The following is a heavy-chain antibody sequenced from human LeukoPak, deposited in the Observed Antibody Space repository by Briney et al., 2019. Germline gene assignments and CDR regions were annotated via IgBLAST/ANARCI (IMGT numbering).Heavy chain of an antibody. D-gene: IGHD3-3*01. CDR1: GGSFSGYY. CDR3: ARQGQGYDFWSGRGDAFDI. Sequence: KPSETLSLTXAVYGGSFSGYYWSWIRQPPGKGMEWIGEINHSGSTNYNPSLKSRVTISVDTSKNQFSLKLSSVTAADTAVYYCARQGQGYDFWSGRGDAFDIWGQGTMVTVSS. V-gene: IGHV4-34*01. CDR2: INHSGST. J-gene: IGHJ3*02.